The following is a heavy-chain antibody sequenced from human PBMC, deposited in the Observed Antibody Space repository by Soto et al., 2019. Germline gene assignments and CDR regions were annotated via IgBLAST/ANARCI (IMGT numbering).Heavy chain of an antibody. J-gene: IGHJ6*02. CDR2: INHSGST. CDR3: ASLEATVTNPYYYYGMDV. Sequence: SETLSLTCAVYGGSFSGYYWSWIRQPPGKGLEWIGEINHSGSTNYNPSLKSRVTISVDTSKNQLSLKLSSVTAADTAVYYCASLEATVTNPYYYYGMDVWGQGTTVTVSS. V-gene: IGHV4-34*01. D-gene: IGHD4-17*01. CDR1: GGSFSGYY.